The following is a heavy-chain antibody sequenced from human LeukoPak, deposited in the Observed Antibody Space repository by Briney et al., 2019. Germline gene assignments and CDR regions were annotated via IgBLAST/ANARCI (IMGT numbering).Heavy chain of an antibody. CDR2: IYSGGST. J-gene: IGHJ4*02. V-gene: IGHV3-66*01. CDR3: ASTLPNSSLFDY. CDR1: GFTVSSNY. Sequence: TGGSLRLSCAASGFTVSSNYMSWVRQAPGKGLEWVSVIYSGGSTYYADSVKGRFTISRDNSKNTLYLQMNSLRAEDTAVYYCASTLPNSSLFDYWGQGTLVTVSS. D-gene: IGHD6-13*01.